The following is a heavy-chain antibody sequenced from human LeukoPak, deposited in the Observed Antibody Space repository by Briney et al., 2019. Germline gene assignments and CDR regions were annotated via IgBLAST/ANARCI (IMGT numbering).Heavy chain of an antibody. CDR3: ARELVVAGFDY. J-gene: IGHJ4*02. D-gene: IGHD2-15*01. Sequence: GGSLRLSCAASGFTFSSYGMHWVRQAPGKGLEWVAVIWYDGSNKYYADSVKGRFTISRDNSKNTLYLQINSLRAEDTAVYYCARELVVAGFDYWGQGTLVTVSS. V-gene: IGHV3-33*01. CDR2: IWYDGSNK. CDR1: GFTFSSYG.